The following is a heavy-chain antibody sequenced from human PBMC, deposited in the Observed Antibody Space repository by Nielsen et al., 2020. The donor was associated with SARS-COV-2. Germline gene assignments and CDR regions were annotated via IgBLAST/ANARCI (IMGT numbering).Heavy chain of an antibody. CDR2: ISYDRINK. J-gene: IGHJ4*02. V-gene: IGHV3-30*04. CDR3: VRIRRLWLGDNGDY. CDR1: GFTFSAYA. Sequence: GESLSLSCAASGFTFSAYALHWVRQAPGKGLEWVAFISYDRINKEYTDSVKGRFTISSDNSKNTVNLEMNSLRIEDTAIYYCVRIRRLWLGDNGDYWGQRTLVSVSS. D-gene: IGHD3-10*01.